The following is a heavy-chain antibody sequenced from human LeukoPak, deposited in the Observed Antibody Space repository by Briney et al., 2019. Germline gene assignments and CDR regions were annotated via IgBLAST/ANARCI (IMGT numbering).Heavy chain of an antibody. Sequence: GGSLRLSCAASGFTFSNAWVSWVRKAPGKGLEWVGRIKSKTDGETTDYAAPVKGRFTISRDDSKNTVYLQMNSLKIEDTAVYYCTGSRWVTNDYWGQGTLVTVSS. CDR3: TGSRWVTNDY. D-gene: IGHD1-26*01. J-gene: IGHJ4*02. CDR2: IKSKTDGETT. CDR1: GFTFSNAW. V-gene: IGHV3-15*01.